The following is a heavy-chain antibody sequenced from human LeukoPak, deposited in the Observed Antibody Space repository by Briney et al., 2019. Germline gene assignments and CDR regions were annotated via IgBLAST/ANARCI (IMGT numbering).Heavy chain of an antibody. Sequence: GRSLRLSCAASGFTFSSYAMHWVRQAPGKGLEWVAVISYDGSNKYYVDSVKGRFTISRDNSKNTLYLQMNSLRAEDTAVYYCARDLEAGDSSGYYYDGVDYWGQGTLVTVSS. CDR3: ARDLEAGDSSGYYYDGVDY. J-gene: IGHJ4*02. CDR2: ISYDGSNK. D-gene: IGHD3-22*01. V-gene: IGHV3-30*04. CDR1: GFTFSSYA.